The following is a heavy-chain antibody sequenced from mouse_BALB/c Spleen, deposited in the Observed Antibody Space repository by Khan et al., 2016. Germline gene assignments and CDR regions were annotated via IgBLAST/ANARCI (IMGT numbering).Heavy chain of an antibody. Sequence: EVELVESGGGLVQPGGSRKLSCAASGFTFSSFGMHWVRQAPEKGLEWVAFISSGSSDIYYADTVKGRFTISRDNPKNTLFLQMTSLRSEDTAMYYCARGDYWGQGTTLTVSS. J-gene: IGHJ2*01. V-gene: IGHV5-17*02. CDR3: ARGDY. CDR1: GFTFSSFG. CDR2: ISSGSSDI.